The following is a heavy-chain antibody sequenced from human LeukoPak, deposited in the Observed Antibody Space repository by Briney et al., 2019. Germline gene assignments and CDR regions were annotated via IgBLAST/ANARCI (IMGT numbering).Heavy chain of an antibody. CDR2: ISGGGGNT. CDR1: GFTFTNYA. V-gene: IGHV3-23*01. J-gene: IGHJ4*02. CDR3: AKNGHGSGSYYPRTKYYFDY. Sequence: GGSLRLSCAASGFTFTNYAMSWIRQAPGKGLEWVSAISGGGGNTDYADSVKGRFTISRDNSKNTVFLQMNSLRAEDTAVYYCAKNGHGSGSYYPRTKYYFDYWGQGTLVTVSS. D-gene: IGHD3-10*01.